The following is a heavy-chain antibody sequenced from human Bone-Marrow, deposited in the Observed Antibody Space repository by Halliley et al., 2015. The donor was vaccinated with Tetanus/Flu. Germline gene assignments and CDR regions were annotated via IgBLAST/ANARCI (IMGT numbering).Heavy chain of an antibody. J-gene: IGHJ4*01. V-gene: IGHV4-59*09. CDR2: GSYRGST. Sequence: IGYGSYRGSTNYNPSLKGRVTMSADTSKNQFSLKLTSVTAADTAVYFCAGGLSRTRFCCLGLWGQGTLVTVSS. CDR3: AGGLSRTRFCCLGL. D-gene: IGHD2-15*01.